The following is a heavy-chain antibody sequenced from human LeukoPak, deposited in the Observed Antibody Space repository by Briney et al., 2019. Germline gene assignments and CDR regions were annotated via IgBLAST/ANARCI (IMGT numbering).Heavy chain of an antibody. Sequence: SVKVSCKASGYTFTSYAISWVRQAPGQGLEWMGGIIPIFGTANYAQKFQGRVTITADKSTSTAYMELSSLRSEDTAVYYCASGGYSYGTSTTYYYYYMDVWGKGTTVTVSS. J-gene: IGHJ6*03. D-gene: IGHD5-18*01. CDR3: ASGGYSYGTSTTYYYYYMDV. CDR2: IIPIFGTA. V-gene: IGHV1-69*06. CDR1: GYTFTSYA.